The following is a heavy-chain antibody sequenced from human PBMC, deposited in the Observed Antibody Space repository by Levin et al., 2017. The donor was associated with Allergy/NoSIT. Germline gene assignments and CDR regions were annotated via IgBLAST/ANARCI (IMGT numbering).Heavy chain of an antibody. D-gene: IGHD3-9*01. V-gene: IGHV3-23*01. CDR1: GFTFSSYA. J-gene: IGHJ4*02. Sequence: LSLTCAASGFTFSSYAMSWVRQAPGKGLEWVSAISGSGGSTYYADSVKGRFTISRDNSKNTLYLQMNSLRAEDTAVYYCAKGSTYYDILTGYKTNTPLGYWGQGTLVTVSS. CDR3: AKGSTYYDILTGYKTNTPLGY. CDR2: ISGSGGST.